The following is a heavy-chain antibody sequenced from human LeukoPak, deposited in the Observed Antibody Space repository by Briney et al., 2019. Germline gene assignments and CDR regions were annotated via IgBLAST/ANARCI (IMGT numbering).Heavy chain of an antibody. V-gene: IGHV4-59*01. J-gene: IGHJ4*02. Sequence: SETLSLTCTVSGGSISSYYWSWIRQPPGKGLEWIGYIYYSGSTNYNPSLKSRVTISVDTSKNQFSLKLSSVTAADTAVYYCARGGSGAHDYGDYIPFDYWGQGTLVTVSS. CDR1: GGSISSYY. CDR2: IYYSGST. D-gene: IGHD4-17*01. CDR3: ARGGSGAHDYGDYIPFDY.